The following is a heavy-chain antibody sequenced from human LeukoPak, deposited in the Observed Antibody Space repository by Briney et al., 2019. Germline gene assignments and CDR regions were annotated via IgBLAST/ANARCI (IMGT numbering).Heavy chain of an antibody. V-gene: IGHV3-33*08. CDR1: GFTFSDYD. Sequence: PGGSLRLSCEVSGFTFSDYDMNWVRQAPGKGLEWVAVIWYDGSNKYYADSVKGRFTISRDNSKNTLYLQMNSLRAEDTAVYYCARDQDLMDVWGQGTTVTVSS. J-gene: IGHJ6*02. CDR2: IWYDGSNK. CDR3: ARDQDLMDV.